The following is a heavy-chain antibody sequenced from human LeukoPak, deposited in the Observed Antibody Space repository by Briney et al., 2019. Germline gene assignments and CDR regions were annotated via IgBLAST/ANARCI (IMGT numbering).Heavy chain of an antibody. CDR3: ARFRPTYDFWGFDP. J-gene: IGHJ5*02. Sequence: ASVTVSCKASGYTFTSYDINWVRQATGQGLEWMGWMNPNSGNTGYAQKFQGRVTMTRNTSISTAYMELSSLRSEDTAVYYCARFRPTYDFWGFDPWGQGTLVTVSS. D-gene: IGHD3-3*01. CDR2: MNPNSGNT. CDR1: GYTFTSYD. V-gene: IGHV1-8*01.